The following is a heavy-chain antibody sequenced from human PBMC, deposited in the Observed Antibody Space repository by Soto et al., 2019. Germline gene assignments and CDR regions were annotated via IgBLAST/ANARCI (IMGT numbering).Heavy chain of an antibody. J-gene: IGHJ5*02. V-gene: IGHV3-23*01. Sequence: GGSLRLSCAASGFTFSSYAMSWVRQAPGKGLEWVSAISGSGGSTYYADTVKGRFTISRDNSKNTLSLQMNSLRAEDTAVYYCAKEAGVNSSNHPLGPWDKGTLGTVCS. CDR3: AKEAGVNSSNHPLGP. D-gene: IGHD6-13*01. CDR2: ISGSGGST. CDR1: GFTFSSYA.